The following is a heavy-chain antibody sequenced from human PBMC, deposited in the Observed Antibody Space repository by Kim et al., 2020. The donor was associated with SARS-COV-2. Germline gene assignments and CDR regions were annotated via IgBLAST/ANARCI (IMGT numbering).Heavy chain of an antibody. CDR1: GFTSGSYS. CDR3: ARDRARGGIAAAASDY. J-gene: IGHJ4*02. CDR2: MSSSSSYI. D-gene: IGHD6-13*01. Sequence: GGSLRLSCAASGFTSGSYSMNWVRQAPGKGLEWVSSMSSSSSYIYYADSVKGRFTISRDNAKNSLYLQMNSLTAEDTAVYYCARDRARGGIAAAASDYWGQGTLVTISS. V-gene: IGHV3-21*01.